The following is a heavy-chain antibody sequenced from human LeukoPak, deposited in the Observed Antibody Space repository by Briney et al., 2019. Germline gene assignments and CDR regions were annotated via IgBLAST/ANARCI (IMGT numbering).Heavy chain of an antibody. CDR2: INHSGST. V-gene: IGHV4-34*01. Sequence: SETLSLTCAVYGGSFSGYYWTWIRQPPGKGLEWIGEINHSGSTNYNPSLRSRVTMSVDTSMNQFSLRLNSVTAADTAVYYCARAYGSGSYHSNWFDPWGQGTLVTVSS. J-gene: IGHJ5*02. D-gene: IGHD3-10*01. CDR3: ARAYGSGSYHSNWFDP. CDR1: GGSFSGYY.